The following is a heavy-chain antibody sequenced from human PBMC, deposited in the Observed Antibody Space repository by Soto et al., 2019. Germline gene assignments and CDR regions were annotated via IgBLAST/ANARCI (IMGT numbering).Heavy chain of an antibody. Sequence: SETLSLTCTVSGGSISSGGYYWSWIRQHPGKGLEWIGYIYYSGSTYYNPSLKSRVTISVDTSKNQFSLKLSSVTAADTAVYYCARGLGYCSSTSCYGDYYYYMDVWGKGTTVTVSS. CDR1: GGSISSGGYY. D-gene: IGHD2-2*01. J-gene: IGHJ6*03. V-gene: IGHV4-31*03. CDR3: ARGLGYCSSTSCYGDYYYYMDV. CDR2: IYYSGST.